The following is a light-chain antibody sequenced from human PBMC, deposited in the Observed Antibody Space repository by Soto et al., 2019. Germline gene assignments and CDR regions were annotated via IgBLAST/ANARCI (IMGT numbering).Light chain of an antibody. V-gene: IGLV2-14*03. J-gene: IGLJ2*01. CDR2: DVS. Sequence: QSALTQPASVSGSPGQSITISCTGTSSDVGDYTYVSWYQHHPGKAPKLMIYDVSNRPSGVSYRFSGSKSGNTASLTISGLQAEDEADYYCASYTTSTSWAFGGGTKLTAL. CDR3: ASYTTSTSWA. CDR1: SSDVGDYTY.